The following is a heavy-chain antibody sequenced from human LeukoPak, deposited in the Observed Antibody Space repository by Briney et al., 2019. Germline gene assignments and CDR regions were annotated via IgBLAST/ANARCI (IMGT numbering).Heavy chain of an antibody. CDR1: GYTFTGYY. V-gene: IGHV1-2*02. Sequence: ASVKVSCKASGYTFTGYYMHWVRQAPGQGLEWMGWINPNSGGTNYAQKFQGRVTMTRDTSISTAYMELSRLRSDDTAVYYCARSYSNYYDGPHAFDIWGQGTTVTVSS. CDR3: ARSYSNYYDGPHAFDI. J-gene: IGHJ3*02. D-gene: IGHD3-22*01. CDR2: INPNSGGT.